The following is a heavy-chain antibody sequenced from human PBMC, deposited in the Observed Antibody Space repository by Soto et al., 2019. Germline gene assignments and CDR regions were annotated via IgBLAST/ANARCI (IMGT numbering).Heavy chain of an antibody. CDR3: ARTAGYCSGGSCLDAFDI. CDR2: ISSSSSYI. CDR1: GFTFSSYS. Sequence: GGSLRLSCAASGFTFSSYSMNWVRQAPGKGLEWVSSISSSSSYIYYADSVKGRFTISRDNAKNSLYLQMNSLRAEDTAVYYCARTAGYCSGGSCLDAFDIWGQGTMVT. V-gene: IGHV3-21*01. D-gene: IGHD2-15*01. J-gene: IGHJ3*02.